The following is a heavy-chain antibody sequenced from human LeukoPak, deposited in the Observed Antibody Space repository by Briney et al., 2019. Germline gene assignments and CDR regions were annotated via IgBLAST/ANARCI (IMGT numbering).Heavy chain of an antibody. Sequence: GESLKISCKGSGYSFTSYWIGWVRQMPGKGLEWMGIIYPGDSDTRYSPSFQGQVTISADKSISTAYLQWSSLKASDTAMYYCARANGVGRRWLHFDYWGQGTLVTVSS. CDR1: GYSFTSYW. CDR2: IYPGDSDT. D-gene: IGHD5-24*01. V-gene: IGHV5-51*01. CDR3: ARANGVGRRWLHFDY. J-gene: IGHJ4*02.